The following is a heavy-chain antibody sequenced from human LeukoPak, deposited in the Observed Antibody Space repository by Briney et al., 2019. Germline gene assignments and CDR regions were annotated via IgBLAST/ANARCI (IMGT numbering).Heavy chain of an antibody. Sequence: ASVKVSCKVSGYTLTELSMHWVRQAPGKGLEWMGGFDPEDGETIYAQKFQGRVTMTEDTSTDTAYMELSSLRSEDTAVFYCPTALLGGGWPFAPWGQGTLVTVSS. V-gene: IGHV1-24*01. D-gene: IGHD6-19*01. CDR1: GYTLTELS. J-gene: IGHJ5*02. CDR2: FDPEDGET. CDR3: PTALLGGGWPFAP.